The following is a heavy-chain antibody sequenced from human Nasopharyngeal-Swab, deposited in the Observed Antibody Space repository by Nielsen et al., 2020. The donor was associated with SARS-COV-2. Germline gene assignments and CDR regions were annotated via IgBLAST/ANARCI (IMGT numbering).Heavy chain of an antibody. CDR3: ARDPGFGYYYDSSGYYDY. D-gene: IGHD3-22*01. CDR1: GFTFSSYW. Sequence: GESLKISCAASGFTFSSYWMSWVRQAPGKGLEWVANIKQDGSEKYYVGSVKGRFTISRDNAKNSLYLQMNSLRAEDTAVYYCARDPGFGYYYDSSGYYDYWGQGTLVTVSS. V-gene: IGHV3-7*01. CDR2: IKQDGSEK. J-gene: IGHJ4*02.